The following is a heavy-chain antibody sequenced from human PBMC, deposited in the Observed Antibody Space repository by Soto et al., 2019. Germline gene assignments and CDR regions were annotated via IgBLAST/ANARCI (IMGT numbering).Heavy chain of an antibody. CDR3: ARIRSGNHPDN. CDR2: IYYSGSA. Sequence: QVQLQESGQGLVKPSQTLSLTCFVPVGPFSSAGYFWSWIRQHPGKGLEWIGHIYYSGSAYYSPSLKSRVAISVDTSRNQFSLNLSSVTAADTAVYYCARIRSGNHPDNWGQGTLVTVSS. J-gene: IGHJ4*02. CDR1: VGPFSSAGYF. V-gene: IGHV4-31*03. D-gene: IGHD4-4*01.